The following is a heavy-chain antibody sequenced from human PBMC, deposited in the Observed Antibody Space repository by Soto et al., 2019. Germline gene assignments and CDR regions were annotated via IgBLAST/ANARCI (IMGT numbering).Heavy chain of an antibody. CDR2: ISWNSGSI. Sequence: EVQLVESGGGLVRPGRSLRLSCAASGFTFDDYAMHWVRQAPGKGLGWVSGISWNSGSIGYADSVKGRFTISRDNAKNSLYLQMNSLRAEDTAFYYCVKDSTISAAGWFDPWGQGTLVTVSS. J-gene: IGHJ5*02. CDR1: GFTFDDYA. CDR3: VKDSTISAAGWFDP. V-gene: IGHV3-9*01. D-gene: IGHD6-13*01.